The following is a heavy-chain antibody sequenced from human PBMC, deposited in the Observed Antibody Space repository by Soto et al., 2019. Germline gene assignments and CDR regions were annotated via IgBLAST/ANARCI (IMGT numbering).Heavy chain of an antibody. CDR1: GFTFSSYE. D-gene: IGHD3-3*01. CDR3: ARDKGWDTYYDFWSGYYFYYGMDV. V-gene: IGHV3-48*03. Sequence: EVQLVESGGGLVQPGGSLRLSCAASGFTFSSYEMNWVRQAPGKGLEWVSYISSSGSTIYYADSVKGRFTISRDNAKNSLYLQMNSLRAEDTAVYYCARDKGWDTYYDFWSGYYFYYGMDVWGQGTTVTVSS. CDR2: ISSSGSTI. J-gene: IGHJ6*02.